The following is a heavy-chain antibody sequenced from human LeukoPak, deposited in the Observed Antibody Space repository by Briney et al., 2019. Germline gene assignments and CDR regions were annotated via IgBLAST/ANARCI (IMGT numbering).Heavy chain of an antibody. J-gene: IGHJ4*02. Sequence: ASVKVSCKASGYTFTSCGISWVRQAPGQGLEWMGWINTNTGNPTYAQGFTGRFVFSLDTSVSTAYLQISSLKAEDTAVYYCARDRGQVGATIKYWGQGTLVTVSS. CDR3: ARDRGQVGATIKY. D-gene: IGHD1-26*01. CDR2: INTNTGNP. CDR1: GYTFTSCG. V-gene: IGHV7-4-1*02.